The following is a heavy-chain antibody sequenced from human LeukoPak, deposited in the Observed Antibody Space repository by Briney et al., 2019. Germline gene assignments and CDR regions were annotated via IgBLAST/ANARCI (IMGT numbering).Heavy chain of an antibody. J-gene: IGHJ6*03. CDR2: ISPSSTTI. CDR1: GFTFSSSG. D-gene: IGHD1-26*01. CDR3: ARVEDRSGSYLAAYSYYYMDV. V-gene: IGHV3-48*01. Sequence: GGSLRLSCAASGFTFSSSGVNWVRQAPGKGLEWISYISPSSTTIYYADSVKGRFTISRDNAKNSLYLHMNSLRAEDTGVYYCARVEDRSGSYLAAYSYYYMDVWGKGTTVTVSS.